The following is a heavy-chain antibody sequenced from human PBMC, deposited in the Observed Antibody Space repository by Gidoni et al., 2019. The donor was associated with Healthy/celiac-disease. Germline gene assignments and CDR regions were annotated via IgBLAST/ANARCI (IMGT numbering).Heavy chain of an antibody. CDR2: LSSGGGSP. D-gene: IGHD5-18*01. CDR3: AKVPFLGYNYGHPFDY. V-gene: IGHV3-23*01. Sequence: EVQLLESGGNLVQPGGSLRLSGAASGFTFSSYAMSWVRQAPGKGREWVSALSSGGGSPYYADSVKGRFTISRDNSKNTLYLQMNSLRAEDTAVYYCAKVPFLGYNYGHPFDYWGQGTLVTVSS. J-gene: IGHJ4*02. CDR1: GFTFSSYA.